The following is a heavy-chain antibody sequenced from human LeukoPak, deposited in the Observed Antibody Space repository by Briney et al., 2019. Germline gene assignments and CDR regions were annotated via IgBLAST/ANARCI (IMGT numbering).Heavy chain of an antibody. Sequence: GGSLRLSCAASGLSVGRNYMSWVRQAPGKGLEWVSVMYSGGSGGSTYYADSVKGRFTISRDNAKNSLYLQMNSLRAEDTALYYCVKGTGSVSESDYWGQGTLVTVSS. CDR3: VKGTGSVSESDY. J-gene: IGHJ4*02. D-gene: IGHD7-27*01. CDR1: GLSVGRNY. CDR2: MYSGGSGGST. V-gene: IGHV3-53*05.